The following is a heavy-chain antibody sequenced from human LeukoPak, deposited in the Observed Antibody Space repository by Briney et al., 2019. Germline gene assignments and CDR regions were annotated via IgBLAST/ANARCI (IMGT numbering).Heavy chain of an antibody. D-gene: IGHD3-9*01. CDR2: IYYSGST. CDR3: ARQGYDILTSFDY. V-gene: IGHV4-39*01. Sequence: SETLSLTCTVSGESISSHYWGWIRQPPGKGLEWIGSIYYSGSTHYNPSLKSRVTISVDTSKNQFSLKLSSVTAADTAVYYCARQGYDILTSFDYWGQGTLVTVSS. CDR1: GESISSHY. J-gene: IGHJ4*02.